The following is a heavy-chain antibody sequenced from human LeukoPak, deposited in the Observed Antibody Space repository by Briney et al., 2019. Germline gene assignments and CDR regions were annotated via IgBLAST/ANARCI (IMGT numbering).Heavy chain of an antibody. CDR3: ARGAYCSGGRCPGAFDI. J-gene: IGHJ3*02. D-gene: IGHD2-15*01. CDR2: ICNDGSNK. V-gene: IGHV3-33*01. CDR1: GFTFSNYA. Sequence: GGSLRLSCAASGFTFSNYAMYWVRQAPGKGLEWVTIICNDGSNKNYADSVKGRFTISRDNSKNTLYLQMYSLRAEDTAVYYCARGAYCSGGRCPGAFDIWGQGTMVTVSS.